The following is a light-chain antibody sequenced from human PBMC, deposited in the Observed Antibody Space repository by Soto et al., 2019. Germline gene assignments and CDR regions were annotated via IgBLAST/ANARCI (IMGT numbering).Light chain of an antibody. CDR2: EVS. V-gene: IGLV2-14*01. Sequence: QSALTQPASVSGSPGQSITISCTGTSSDVGGYNYVSWCQQHPGKAPKLMIYEVSNRPSGVSNRFSGSKSGTTASLTISGLQADDDADYYYSSYTSSSALYVFGTGTKLTVL. J-gene: IGLJ1*01. CDR1: SSDVGGYNY. CDR3: SSYTSSSALYV.